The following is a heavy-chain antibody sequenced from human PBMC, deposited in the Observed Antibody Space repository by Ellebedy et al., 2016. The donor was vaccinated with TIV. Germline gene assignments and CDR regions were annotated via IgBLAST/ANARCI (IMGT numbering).Heavy chain of an antibody. CDR2: ISYSGTT. CDR3: AEGRSGWYYFDY. Sequence: SETLSLTCTVSGASISSRGYYWGWVRQPPGKGLEWIGTISYSGTTHYNPSLKSRVTISVDTSKNQFSLRLSSVTAADTAVYYCAEGRSGWYYFDYWGQGTPVTVSS. CDR1: GASISSRGYY. D-gene: IGHD6-19*01. J-gene: IGHJ4*02. V-gene: IGHV4-39*07.